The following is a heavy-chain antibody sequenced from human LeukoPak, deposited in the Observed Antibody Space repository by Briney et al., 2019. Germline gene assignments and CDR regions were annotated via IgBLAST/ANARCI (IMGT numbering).Heavy chain of an antibody. CDR2: IYSDGTT. D-gene: IGHD6-13*01. CDR1: GASTTSYY. V-gene: IGHV4-4*09. Sequence: RPSETLSLTCSVSGASTTSYYWNWIRQAPGKGLEWIGYIYSDGTTSYSPSLRSRVTISIDTSRNQFSLKLSSVTAADTAVYYCASLLAAAKPVGYFQHWGQGTLVTVSS. CDR3: ASLLAAAKPVGYFQH. J-gene: IGHJ1*01.